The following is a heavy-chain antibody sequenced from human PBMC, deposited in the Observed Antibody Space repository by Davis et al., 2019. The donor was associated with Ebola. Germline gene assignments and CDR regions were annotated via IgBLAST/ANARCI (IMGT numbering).Heavy chain of an antibody. V-gene: IGHV1-8*03. CDR2: MNLVSGNT. CDR1: GYTFLTYD. D-gene: IGHD2-2*01. J-gene: IGHJ5*02. Sequence: ASVKVSCKASGYTFLTYDINWVRQAPGQGLEWMGWMNLVSGNTVYAQRFQDRLTITRNTTITTAYMELSSLRSEETAVYYCTRGYCSGTNCYSWFDPWGQGTLVTVSS. CDR3: TRGYCSGTNCYSWFDP.